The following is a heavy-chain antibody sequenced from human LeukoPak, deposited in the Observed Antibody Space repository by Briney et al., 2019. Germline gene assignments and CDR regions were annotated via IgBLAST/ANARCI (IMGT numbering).Heavy chain of an antibody. J-gene: IGHJ4*02. D-gene: IGHD3-16*01. CDR3: ARLGRGGYDYVDY. CDR1: GGSISRNNYY. Sequence: SETLSLTCTVSGGSISRNNYYWDWIRQPPGKGLEYIGSIYYSGSTYYTPSLKSRVTISVDTSKNQFSLKLSSVTATDTAVYYCARLGRGGYDYVDYWGQGTLVTVSS. CDR2: IYYSGST. V-gene: IGHV4-39*01.